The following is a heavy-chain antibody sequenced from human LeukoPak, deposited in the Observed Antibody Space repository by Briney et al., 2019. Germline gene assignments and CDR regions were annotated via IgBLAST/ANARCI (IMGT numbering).Heavy chain of an antibody. CDR3: ARGPYSYDSSGAFDI. CDR2: VFSSGTT. V-gene: IGHV4-59*08. CDR1: GDSISGYY. J-gene: IGHJ3*02. D-gene: IGHD3-22*01. Sequence: SETLSLTCTVSGDSISGYYWSWIRQPPGKGLEWIGYVFSSGTTNYNPSLKGRVTLLVDTSKNQFSLKLSSVTAADTAVYFCARGPYSYDSSGAFDIWGQGTMVTVSS.